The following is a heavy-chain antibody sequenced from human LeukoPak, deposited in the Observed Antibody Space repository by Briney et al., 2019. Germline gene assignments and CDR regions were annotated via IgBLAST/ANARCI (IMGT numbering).Heavy chain of an antibody. CDR1: GFTFSSYA. J-gene: IGHJ4*02. Sequence: GGSLRLSCAASGFTFSSYAIHWVRQAPGKGLEWVAVIWYDGSNKYYADSVKGRFTISRDNSKNTLDLQMNSLRAEDTAVYYCARNRAGNYFDYWGQGTLVTVSS. CDR2: IWYDGSNK. V-gene: IGHV3-33*01. CDR3: ARNRAGNYFDY.